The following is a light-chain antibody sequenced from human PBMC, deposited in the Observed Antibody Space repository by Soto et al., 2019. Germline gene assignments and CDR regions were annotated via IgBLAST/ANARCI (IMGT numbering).Light chain of an antibody. V-gene: IGKV1-5*01. CDR3: QQYNTYSCA. Sequence: DIQMTQSPSTLSASVGDRVTITCRASQSVSNWLAWYQQKPGKAPRLLIHGASTLGGGVPSRFSGSGSGTEFTLTISSLQPDDFAPYYCQQYNTYSCAFGQGTKLEIK. J-gene: IGKJ2*02. CDR1: QSVSNW. CDR2: GAS.